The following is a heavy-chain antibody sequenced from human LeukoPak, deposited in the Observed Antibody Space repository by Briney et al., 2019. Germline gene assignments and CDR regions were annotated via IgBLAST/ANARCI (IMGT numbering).Heavy chain of an antibody. CDR3: ARDQGFGELLTFDP. CDR2: ISTNGGGT. Sequence: PGGSLRLSCAASGFTFSTYAMHWVRQTPGKGLEYVSAISTNGGGTYYANSVKGRFTISRDNSKNTLYLQMGSLRSDDTAVYYCARDQGFGELLTFDPWGQGTLVTVSS. J-gene: IGHJ5*02. V-gene: IGHV3-64*01. CDR1: GFTFSTYA. D-gene: IGHD3-10*01.